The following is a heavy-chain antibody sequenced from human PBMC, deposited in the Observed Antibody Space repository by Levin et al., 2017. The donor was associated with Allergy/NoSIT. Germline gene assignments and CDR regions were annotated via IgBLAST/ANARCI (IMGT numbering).Heavy chain of an antibody. V-gene: IGHV4-4*02. CDR2: IYHSGDT. D-gene: IGHD1-7*01. Sequence: SETLSLTCAVSGGSISSSNWWTWVRQPPGKGLEWIGQIYHSGDTDYNPSLRSRVTMSVDKSENQFSLRLSSVTATDTAVYYCARVRSGTRAREYWGQGILVTVSS. CDR3: ARVRSGTRAREY. J-gene: IGHJ4*02. CDR1: GGSISSSNW.